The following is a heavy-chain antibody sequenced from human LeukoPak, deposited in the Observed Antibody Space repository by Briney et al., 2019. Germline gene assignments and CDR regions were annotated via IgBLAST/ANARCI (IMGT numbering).Heavy chain of an antibody. J-gene: IGHJ3*02. V-gene: IGHV4-59*08. CDR3: ARAYDDNDSSGYPDAFDI. Sequence: SETLSLTCTVSGDSISPYYWSWIRQPPGKGLEWIGYYTGSGSTSNNPSLKSRVTISVDTSKNQFSLNLKSVTAADTAVYYCARAYDDNDSSGYPDAFDIWGQGTMVTVSS. CDR2: YTGSGST. D-gene: IGHD3-22*01. CDR1: GDSISPYY.